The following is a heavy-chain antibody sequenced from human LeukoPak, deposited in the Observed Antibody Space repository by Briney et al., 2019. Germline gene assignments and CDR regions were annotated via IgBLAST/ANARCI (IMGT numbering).Heavy chain of an antibody. Sequence: ASVKVSCTASGGTFSSYAISWVRQAPGQGLEWMGGIIPIFGTANYAQKFQGRVTITADESTSTAYMELSSLRSEDTAVYYCASNIGSSDVDYWGQGTLVTVSS. V-gene: IGHV1-69*13. CDR1: GGTFSSYA. J-gene: IGHJ4*02. CDR3: ASNIGSSDVDY. CDR2: IIPIFGTA. D-gene: IGHD2/OR15-2a*01.